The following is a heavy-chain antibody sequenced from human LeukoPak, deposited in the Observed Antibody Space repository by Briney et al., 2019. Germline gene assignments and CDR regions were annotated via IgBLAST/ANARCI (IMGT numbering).Heavy chain of an antibody. Sequence: SETLSLTCTVSGGSISSSYYYWGWIRQPPGKGLEWIGYIYYSGSTNYNPSLKSRVTISVDTSKNQFSLKLSSVTAADTAVYYCAREESGMDVWGQGTTVTVSS. V-gene: IGHV4-61*05. CDR1: GGSISSSYYY. CDR3: AREESGMDV. J-gene: IGHJ6*02. CDR2: IYYSGST.